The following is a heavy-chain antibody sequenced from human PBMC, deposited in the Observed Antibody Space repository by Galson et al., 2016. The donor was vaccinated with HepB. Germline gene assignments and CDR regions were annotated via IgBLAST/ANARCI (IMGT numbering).Heavy chain of an antibody. J-gene: IGHJ4*02. V-gene: IGHV3-7*03. CDR1: GFTFGNSW. CDR3: ARDGSGWSLY. D-gene: IGHD6-19*01. Sequence: SLRLSCAASGFTFGNSWMSWLRQAPGKGLEWVANIRQDGNEKYYVDSVEGRFTISRDNAKNSLYLQMNSLRDEDTAVYYCARDGSGWSLYWGQGTLVTVSS. CDR2: IRQDGNEK.